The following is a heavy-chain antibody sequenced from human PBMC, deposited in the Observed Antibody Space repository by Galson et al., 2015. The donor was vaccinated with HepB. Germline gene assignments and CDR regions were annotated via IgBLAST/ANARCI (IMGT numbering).Heavy chain of an antibody. D-gene: IGHD5-18*01. CDR2: FNPSGGST. CDR3: ARKDTAMGDFDY. Sequence: SVRVSCKASGYTFTSYYMHWVRQAPGQGLEWMAIFNPSGGSTSYAKKFQGRVTMTRDTSTNTVYMELSSLRSEDTAVYYCARKDTAMGDFDYWGQGTLVTVSS. J-gene: IGHJ4*02. CDR1: GYTFTSYY. V-gene: IGHV1-46*01.